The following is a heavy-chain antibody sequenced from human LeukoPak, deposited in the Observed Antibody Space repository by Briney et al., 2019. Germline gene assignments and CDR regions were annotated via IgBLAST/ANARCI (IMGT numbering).Heavy chain of an antibody. CDR1: GYTFTSYA. D-gene: IGHD6-13*01. J-gene: IGHJ4*02. CDR3: ARDKAAAGSYDY. V-gene: IGHV1-18*01. CDR2: ISTYNANT. Sequence: ASVKVSCKASGYTFTSYAISWVRQAPGQGLEWMGRISTYNANTNYAQNLQGRVTMTTDTSTSTAYMELRSLRPDDTAVYYCARDKAAAGSYDYWGQGTLVTVSP.